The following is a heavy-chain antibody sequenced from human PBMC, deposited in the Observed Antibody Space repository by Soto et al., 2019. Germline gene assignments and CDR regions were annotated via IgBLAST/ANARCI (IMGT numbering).Heavy chain of an antibody. CDR2: ISAYNGNT. CDR3: ARDGYSSTWYLDY. J-gene: IGHJ4*02. D-gene: IGHD6-13*01. Sequence: ASVKVSCKASGYTFTTYGISWVRQATGQGLEWVGWISAYNGNTNYAQKHQGRVTMTTDTSTSTAYMDMRSLRSDDTAVYYCARDGYSSTWYLDYWGQGTLVTVSS. V-gene: IGHV1-18*04. CDR1: GYTFTTYG.